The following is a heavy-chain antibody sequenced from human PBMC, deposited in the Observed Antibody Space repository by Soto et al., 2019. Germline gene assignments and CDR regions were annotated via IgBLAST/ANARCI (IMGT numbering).Heavy chain of an antibody. CDR1: GYSVSATSAG. Sequence: RLQQSGPGLVEPSHTLSLTCAISGYSVSATSAGWNCIRQPPLRGLEWLGRTYFRSKWYNDYAGSVEGRVSITADTSKNQFSLQLDSVTPEDTAVYYCARAWGSGWYRDHWGQGTQVTVSS. V-gene: IGHV6-1*01. J-gene: IGHJ5*02. CDR3: ARAWGSGWYRDH. D-gene: IGHD6-19*01. CDR2: TYFRSKWYN.